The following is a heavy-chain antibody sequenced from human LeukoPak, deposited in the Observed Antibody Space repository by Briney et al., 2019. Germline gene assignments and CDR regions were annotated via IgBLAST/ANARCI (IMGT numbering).Heavy chain of an antibody. Sequence: EASVKVSCKASEGTFSSYAISWVRQAPGQGLEWMGRIIPILGIANYAQKFQGRVTITADKSTSTAYMELSSLRSEDTAVYYCAREQVAAQNFDYWGQGTLVTVSS. CDR3: AREQVAAQNFDY. CDR2: IIPILGIA. J-gene: IGHJ4*02. V-gene: IGHV1-69*04. D-gene: IGHD2-15*01. CDR1: EGTFSSYA.